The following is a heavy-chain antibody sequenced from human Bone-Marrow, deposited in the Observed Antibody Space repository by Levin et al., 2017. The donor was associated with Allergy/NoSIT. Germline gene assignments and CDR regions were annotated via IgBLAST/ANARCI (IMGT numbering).Heavy chain of an antibody. CDR2: IYHSGST. CDR1: GYSISSGYY. D-gene: IGHD3-22*01. J-gene: IGHJ4*02. V-gene: IGHV4-38-2*02. Sequence: SETLSLTCTVSGYSISSGYYWGWIRQPPGKGLEWIGSIYHSGSTYYNPSLKSRVTISVDTSKNQFSLKLSSVTAADTAVYYCARAPPLRFSGYYFAPFDYWGQGTLVTVSS. CDR3: ARAPPLRFSGYYFAPFDY.